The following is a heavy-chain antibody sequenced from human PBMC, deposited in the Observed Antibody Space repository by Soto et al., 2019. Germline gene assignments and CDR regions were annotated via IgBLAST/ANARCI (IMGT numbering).Heavy chain of an antibody. Sequence: QVQLVQSGAEVKKPGASVKVSCKASGYTFTSYDINWVRQATGQGLEWMGWMNHNSGNTGYAQKVQGRVTMTRNTSIITAYMELSSMRSEETAVYYCAREGTWPIVLVPDAISLGRTPNNAYGMDVWGQGTTVTVSS. D-gene: IGHD2-2*01. CDR2: MNHNSGNT. CDR3: AREGTWPIVLVPDAISLGRTPNNAYGMDV. CDR1: GYTFTSYD. V-gene: IGHV1-8*01. J-gene: IGHJ6*02.